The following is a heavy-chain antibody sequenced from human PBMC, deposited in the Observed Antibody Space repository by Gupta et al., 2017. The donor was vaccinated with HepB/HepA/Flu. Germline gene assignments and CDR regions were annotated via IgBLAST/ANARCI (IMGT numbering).Heavy chain of an antibody. V-gene: IGHV3-23*01. CDR1: GFSFTNYA. Sequence: EVQLLESGGGLVQPGGSLRLSCAASGFSFTNYAMGWVRQAPGKGLEWVARISNSGRGTYYADSVKGRVTISRDNSKNTRYLQRNSLRAEDTAVYYCAKRMDWNSWGAVDYWGQGILGTVSS. CDR3: AKRMDWNSWGAVDY. J-gene: IGHJ4*02. CDR2: ISNSGRGT. D-gene: IGHD1-7*01.